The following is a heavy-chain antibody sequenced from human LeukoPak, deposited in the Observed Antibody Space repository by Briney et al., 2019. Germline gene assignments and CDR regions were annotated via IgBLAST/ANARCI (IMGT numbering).Heavy chain of an antibody. J-gene: IGHJ4*02. D-gene: IGHD6-13*01. CDR1: GFTFNTYG. CDR2: IWYDGSNK. V-gene: IGHV3-33*01. CDR3: ARGSYSQTAGLDY. Sequence: PGGSLRLSCAASGFTFNTYGMHWVRQAPGKGLEWVAVIWYDGSNKHYGDSVKGRFTISRDNSKNTLYLQMNSLRVEDTAVYYCARGSYSQTAGLDYWGQGTLVTVSP.